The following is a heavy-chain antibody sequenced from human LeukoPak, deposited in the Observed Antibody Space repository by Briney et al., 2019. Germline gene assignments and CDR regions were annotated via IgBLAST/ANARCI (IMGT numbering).Heavy chain of an antibody. D-gene: IGHD3-10*01. V-gene: IGHV3-23*01. Sequence: PGGSLRLSCAASGFTFSSYAMSWVRQAPGKGLEWVSAISGSGGSTYYADSVKGRFTISRDNSKNTLYLQMNSLRAEDTAVYYCARDSHYYGSGSPPRFDYWGQGTLVTVSS. J-gene: IGHJ4*02. CDR1: GFTFSSYA. CDR3: ARDSHYYGSGSPPRFDY. CDR2: ISGSGGST.